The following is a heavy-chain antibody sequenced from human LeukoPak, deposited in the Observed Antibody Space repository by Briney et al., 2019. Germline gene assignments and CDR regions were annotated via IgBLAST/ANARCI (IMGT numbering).Heavy chain of an antibody. CDR2: LNSDGTTT. Sequence: PGGSLRLSCAASGFTFSGYWMHWVRQAPGKGLVWVSRLNSDGTTTTYADSVKGRFTISRDNAKNTLYLQMNSLGAEDTAVYFCARGDYYGSRGRMDVWGQGTTVAVSS. D-gene: IGHD3-10*01. J-gene: IGHJ6*02. V-gene: IGHV3-74*01. CDR1: GFTFSGYW. CDR3: ARGDYYGSRGRMDV.